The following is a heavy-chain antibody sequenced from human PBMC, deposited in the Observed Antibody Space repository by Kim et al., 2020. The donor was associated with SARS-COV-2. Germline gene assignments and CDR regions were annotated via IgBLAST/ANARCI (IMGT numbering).Heavy chain of an antibody. V-gene: IGHV3-74*01. CDR1: GFTFSTYW. CDR2: INSDGSST. Sequence: GGSLRLSCAASGFTFSTYWMYWVRQAPGKGLVWVSRINSDGSSTNYADSVKGRFTISRDNAKNTLYLQMNSLRAEDTAVYYCARRSSTSYPCYYMDVGGKGTTVTVSS. J-gene: IGHJ6*03. CDR3: ARRSSTSYPCYYMDV. D-gene: IGHD2-2*01.